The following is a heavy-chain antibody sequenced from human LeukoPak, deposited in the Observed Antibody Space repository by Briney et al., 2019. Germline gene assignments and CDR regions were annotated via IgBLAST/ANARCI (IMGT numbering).Heavy chain of an antibody. CDR2: INHSGST. Sequence: SETLSPTCAVYGGSFSGYYWSWIRQPPGKGLEWIGEINHSGSTNYNPSLKSRVTISVDTSKNQFSLKLSSVTAADTAVYYCASRIAAAGQGKWFDSWGQGTLVTVSS. D-gene: IGHD6-13*01. CDR3: ASRIAAAGQGKWFDS. CDR1: GGSFSGYY. J-gene: IGHJ5*01. V-gene: IGHV4-34*01.